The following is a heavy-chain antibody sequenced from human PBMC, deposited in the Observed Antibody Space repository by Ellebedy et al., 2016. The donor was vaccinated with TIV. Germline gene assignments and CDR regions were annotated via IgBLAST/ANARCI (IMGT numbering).Heavy chain of an antibody. J-gene: IGHJ4*02. CDR3: ARDENYGAEVIDY. D-gene: IGHD4-17*01. Sequence: PGGSLRLSCAASGFPFSSFWMSWVRQAPGKGLEWVANTKEDGSEKYYVDSVRGRFTISIANVKNSLDLQMNSLRDEDTAVYYCARDENYGAEVIDYWGQGTLVTVSS. CDR2: TKEDGSEK. V-gene: IGHV3-7*01. CDR1: GFPFSSFW.